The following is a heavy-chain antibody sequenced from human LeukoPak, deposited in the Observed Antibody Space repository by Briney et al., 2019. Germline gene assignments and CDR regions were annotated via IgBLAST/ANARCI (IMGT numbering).Heavy chain of an antibody. CDR3: ARKFFGGMSSDY. J-gene: IGHJ4*02. CDR2: ISGSGGST. Sequence: GGSLRLSCAASGFTFSSYAMSWVRQAPGKGLEWVSAISGSGGSTYYADSVKGRFTISRDNSKNTLYLQMNSLRAEDTAVYYCARKFFGGMSSDYWGQGTLVTVSS. V-gene: IGHV3-23*01. CDR1: GFTFSSYA. D-gene: IGHD3-10*01.